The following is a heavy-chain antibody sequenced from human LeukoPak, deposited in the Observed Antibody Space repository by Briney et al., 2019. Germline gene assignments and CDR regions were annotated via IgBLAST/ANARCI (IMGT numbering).Heavy chain of an antibody. J-gene: IGHJ5*02. CDR1: GYTFIGYC. D-gene: IGHD3-22*01. V-gene: IGHV1-2*02. Sequence: ASVKVSCKASGYTFIGYCVHWMRQAPGQGLEWMGWIYPNSGVTKYAQKFQDRVTMTIDTSISTAYMELTSLRSDDTAVYYRARDSTGYYYGYNWFDPWGQGTLVTVSS. CDR3: ARDSTGYYYGYNWFDP. CDR2: IYPNSGVT.